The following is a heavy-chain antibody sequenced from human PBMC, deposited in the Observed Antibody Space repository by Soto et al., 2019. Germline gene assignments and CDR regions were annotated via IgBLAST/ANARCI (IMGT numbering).Heavy chain of an antibody. CDR1: GFTFSSYG. CDR3: ARSTVTHDAFDI. Sequence: QVQLVESGGGVVQPGRSLRLSCAASGFTFSSYGMHWVRQAPGKGREWVAVIWYDGSNKYYADCVKGRFTISRDNSKNTLYLQLNSLSAEDTAVYYGARSTVTHDAFDIWGQGTMVTVSS. CDR2: IWYDGSNK. J-gene: IGHJ3*02. D-gene: IGHD4-17*01. V-gene: IGHV3-33*01.